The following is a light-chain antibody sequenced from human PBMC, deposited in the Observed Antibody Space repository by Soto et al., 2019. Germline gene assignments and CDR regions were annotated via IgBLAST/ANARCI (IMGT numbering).Light chain of an antibody. CDR2: DVS. J-gene: IGLJ1*01. V-gene: IGLV2-14*01. Sequence: QSALTQPASVSGSPGQSITISCTGTSSDVGGYNYVSWYQQHPGKAPKLMIYDVSNRPSGVSKRFSGSKSGNTASLTISGLQAEYEADYYCSSYTSSSTRLYGFGTGTKVTVL. CDR1: SSDVGGYNY. CDR3: SSYTSSSTRLYG.